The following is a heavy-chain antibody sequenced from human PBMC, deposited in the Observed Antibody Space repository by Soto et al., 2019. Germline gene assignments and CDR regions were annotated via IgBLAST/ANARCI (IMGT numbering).Heavy chain of an antibody. Sequence: SETLSLTCAVSGGSISSSNWWSWVRQPPGKGLEWIGEIYHSGSTNYNPSLKSRVTISVDKSKNQFSLKLSSVTAADTAVYYCARGINGYSYSFFDYWGQGALVTVSS. CDR2: IYHSGST. CDR1: GGSISSSNW. CDR3: ARGINGYSYSFFDY. J-gene: IGHJ4*02. D-gene: IGHD5-18*01. V-gene: IGHV4-4*02.